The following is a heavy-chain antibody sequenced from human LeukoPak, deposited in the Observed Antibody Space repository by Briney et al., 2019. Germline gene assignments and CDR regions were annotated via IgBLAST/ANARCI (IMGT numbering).Heavy chain of an antibody. J-gene: IGHJ4*02. V-gene: IGHV3-15*04. CDR2: IETKSDGGTT. CDR1: GFPFSNAL. D-gene: IGHD2-2*01. Sequence: GGSLRLSCAASGFPFSNALMSWVRQAPGKGLEWVGRIETKSDGGTTVYAAPVKGRFTISRDDSKNTLYLQMNSLKAEDTAVYYCAKEGPDIVVIPANDYWGQGTLVTVSS. CDR3: AKEGPDIVVIPANDY.